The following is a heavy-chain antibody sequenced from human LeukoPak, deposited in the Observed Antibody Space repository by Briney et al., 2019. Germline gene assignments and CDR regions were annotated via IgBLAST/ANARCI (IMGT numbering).Heavy chain of an antibody. D-gene: IGHD2-15*01. V-gene: IGHV3-23*01. CDR3: AKSGLNRFDY. CDR1: GFTFSTYT. J-gene: IGHJ4*02. Sequence: GGSLRLSCAASGFTFSTYTINWVRQAPGKGLEWVSGISGRDGSTYYADSVRGRFTISRDNSKNTLYLQMNSLRAEDTAIYYCAKSGLNRFDYWGQGTLVTVSS. CDR2: ISGRDGST.